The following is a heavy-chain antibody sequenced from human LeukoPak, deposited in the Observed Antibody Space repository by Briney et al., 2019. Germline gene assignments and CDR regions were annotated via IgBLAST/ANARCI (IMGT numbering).Heavy chain of an antibody. Sequence: QSGGPLRLSCAVSGFTFRGAAMTWVRQAPGKGLEWVSLISSSGNNAYYADSVKGRFTISRDNSKNTLSLQMNSLRVEDTAIYYCAKDIQLSTWGLGTRVTVSS. CDR1: GFTFRGAA. J-gene: IGHJ3*01. CDR2: ISSSGNNA. CDR3: AKDIQLST. V-gene: IGHV3-23*01. D-gene: IGHD5-24*01.